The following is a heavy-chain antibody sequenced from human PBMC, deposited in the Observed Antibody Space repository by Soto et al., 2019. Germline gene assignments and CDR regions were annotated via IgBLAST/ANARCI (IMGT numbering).Heavy chain of an antibody. J-gene: IGHJ4*02. CDR2: ISYDGSDN. CDR1: GFPFTSYG. CDR3: AAGQYYFAY. V-gene: IGHV3-30*03. Sequence: QVQLVESGGGEVQPGRSLRLSCAASGFPFTSYGMHWVREGPDKGLAWVAIISYDGSDNYDADSEKGRFTISRDNTKNTLYLQMNSLRAEDTALYYCAAGQYYFAYRGQGTLVIVSS.